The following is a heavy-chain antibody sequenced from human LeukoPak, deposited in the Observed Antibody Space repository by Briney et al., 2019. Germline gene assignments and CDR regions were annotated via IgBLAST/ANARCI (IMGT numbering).Heavy chain of an antibody. J-gene: IGHJ4*02. V-gene: IGHV5-51*01. CDR3: ARRSDSGSYSY. D-gene: IGHD3-10*01. CDR2: TYPSDSDT. Sequence: GESLKISCKGSGYSFTNYWIGWVRQMPGKGLEWMGITYPSDSDTRYSPSFQGQVTISADKSISTAYLQWSSLKASDTAMYYCARRSDSGSYSYWGQGTLATVSS. CDR1: GYSFTNYW.